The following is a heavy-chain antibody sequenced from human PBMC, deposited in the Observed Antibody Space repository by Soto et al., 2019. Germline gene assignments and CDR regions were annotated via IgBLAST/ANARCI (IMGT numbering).Heavy chain of an antibody. CDR1: GFTFSSYG. CDR3: AKDFVCSGGSCYGNLRPYYYGMDV. D-gene: IGHD2-15*01. CDR2: ISYDGSNK. Sequence: GGSLRLSCAASGFTFSSYGMHWVRQAPGKGLEWVAVISYDGSNKYYADSVKGRFTISRDNSKNTLYLQMNSLRAEDTAVYYCAKDFVCSGGSCYGNLRPYYYGMDVWGQGTTVTVSS. V-gene: IGHV3-30*18. J-gene: IGHJ6*02.